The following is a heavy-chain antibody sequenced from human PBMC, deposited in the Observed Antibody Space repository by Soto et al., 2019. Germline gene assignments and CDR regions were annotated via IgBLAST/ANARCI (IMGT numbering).Heavy chain of an antibody. CDR3: ARGLLYYSSTSCYGSFDP. Sequence: QVQLVQSGAEVKKPGASVKVSCKASGYTFTSYDINWVRQATGQGLEWMGWMNPNSGNTGYAQKFQGRVTMTRNTSISTAYMELSSLRSEDTAVYYCARGLLYYSSTSCYGSFDPWGQGTLVTVSS. CDR2: MNPNSGNT. V-gene: IGHV1-8*01. D-gene: IGHD2-2*01. J-gene: IGHJ5*02. CDR1: GYTFTSYD.